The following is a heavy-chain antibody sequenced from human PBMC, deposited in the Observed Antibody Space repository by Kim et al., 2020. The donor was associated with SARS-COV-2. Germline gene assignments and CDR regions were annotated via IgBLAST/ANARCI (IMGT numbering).Heavy chain of an antibody. V-gene: IGHV1-69*01. Sequence: QKFQSRVTITADESTSTAYMELSSLRSEDTAVYYCARDSYYGSGSKFDYWGQGTLVTVSS. J-gene: IGHJ4*02. D-gene: IGHD3-10*01. CDR3: ARDSYYGSGSKFDY.